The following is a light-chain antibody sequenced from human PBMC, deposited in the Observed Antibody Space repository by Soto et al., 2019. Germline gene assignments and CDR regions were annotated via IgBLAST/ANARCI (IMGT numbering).Light chain of an antibody. CDR1: SSDVGNYNY. CDR3: SSYSSTKTRV. J-gene: IGLJ1*01. V-gene: IGLV2-14*01. CDR2: EVR. Sequence: QSVLTQPASVSGSPGQSITISCTGTSSDVGNYNYVSWYQHHPGKAPKVMIYEVRNRPSGVSNRFSGSKSGNTASLTISGLQAEDEAAYYCSSYSSTKTRVFGTGTKVTVL.